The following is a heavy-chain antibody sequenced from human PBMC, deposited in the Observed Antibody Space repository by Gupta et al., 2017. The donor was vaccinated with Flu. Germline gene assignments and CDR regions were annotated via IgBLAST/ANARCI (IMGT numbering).Heavy chain of an antibody. D-gene: IGHD3-16*01. Sequence: RSADHYWSWLRQNPGRGPEWVGYILDSGSTYYNPSLKSRVTISLDRSKNQFSLEMTSVTAADTAVDYCARAGLWQHNYRDVWGNGTTVTVSS. V-gene: IGHV4-31*02. J-gene: IGHJ6*03. CDR1: RSADHY. CDR3: ARAGLWQHNYRDV. CDR2: ILDSGST.